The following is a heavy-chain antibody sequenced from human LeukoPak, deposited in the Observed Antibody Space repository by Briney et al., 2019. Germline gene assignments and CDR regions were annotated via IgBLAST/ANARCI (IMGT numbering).Heavy chain of an antibody. V-gene: IGHV3-23*01. Sequence: HPGGSLRLSCAASGFTFSSYAMSWVRQAPGKGLEWVSAISGSGGSTYYADSVKGRFTISRDNSKDTLYLQMNSLRAEDTAVYYCAKGNDFWSGHIDYWGQGTLVTVSS. CDR2: ISGSGGST. J-gene: IGHJ4*02. CDR3: AKGNDFWSGHIDY. D-gene: IGHD3-3*01. CDR1: GFTFSSYA.